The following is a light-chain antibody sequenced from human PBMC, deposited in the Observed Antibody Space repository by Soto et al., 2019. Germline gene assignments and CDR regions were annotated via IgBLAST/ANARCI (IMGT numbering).Light chain of an antibody. Sequence: QSVLTQPPSASGTPGQRVTVSCSGSSSNIETNSVSWYQRLPGTAPKLLIFRNNQRPSGVPDRFSGSKSDTSASLAISGLRSEDEADYFCASWDDSLSRVVFGGGTKLTVL. CDR3: ASWDDSLSRVV. V-gene: IGLV1-47*01. CDR1: SSNIETNS. CDR2: RNN. J-gene: IGLJ3*02.